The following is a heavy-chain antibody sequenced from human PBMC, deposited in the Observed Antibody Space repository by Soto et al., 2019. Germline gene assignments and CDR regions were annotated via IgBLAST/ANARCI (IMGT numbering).Heavy chain of an antibody. CDR2: IIPIFGTA. D-gene: IGHD3-22*01. V-gene: IGHV1-69*13. Sequence: SEKVSCNASGGTFSSYAISWVRHAPGQGLEWMGGIIPIFGTANYAKKFQGRVTITADESTSTAYMELSSLRSEDTAVYYCARGFGHYDSSGPSYGYWGQGNLVTVS. J-gene: IGHJ4*02. CDR3: ARGFGHYDSSGPSYGY. CDR1: GGTFSSYA.